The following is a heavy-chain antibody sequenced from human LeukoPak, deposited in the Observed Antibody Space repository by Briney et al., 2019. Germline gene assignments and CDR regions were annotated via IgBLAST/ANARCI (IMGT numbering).Heavy chain of an antibody. CDR2: INPSGGST. Sequence: ASVKVSCTASGGTFSSYAISWVRQAPGQGLEWMGIINPSGGSTSYAQKFQGRATMTRDTSTSTVYMELSSLRSEDTAVYYCAFSGYYLELDYWGQGTLVTVSS. CDR3: AFSGYYLELDY. D-gene: IGHD3-22*01. V-gene: IGHV1-46*03. CDR1: GGTFSSYA. J-gene: IGHJ4*02.